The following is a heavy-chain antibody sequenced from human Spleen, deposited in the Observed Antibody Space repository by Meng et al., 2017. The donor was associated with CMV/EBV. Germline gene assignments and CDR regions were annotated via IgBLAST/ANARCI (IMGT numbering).Heavy chain of an antibody. CDR1: GFTFSNYG. J-gene: IGHJ4*02. D-gene: IGHD1-20*01. V-gene: IGHV3-30*02. CDR3: ARDGDRHNWNFNY. Sequence: GESLKISCAASGFTFSNYGIHWVRQAPDKGLEWVAFIRYDGSNEYYADSVKGRFTISRDNAKNSLYLQMNSLRAEDTAVYYCARDGDRHNWNFNYWGQGTLVTVSS. CDR2: IRYDGSNE.